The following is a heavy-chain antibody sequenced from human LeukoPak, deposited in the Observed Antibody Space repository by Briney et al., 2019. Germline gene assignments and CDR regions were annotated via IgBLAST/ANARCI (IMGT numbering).Heavy chain of an antibody. D-gene: IGHD3-22*01. CDR2: IKQDVSEK. J-gene: IGHJ5*02. CDR1: GFTFSNHW. CDR3: AGDIYYYDSGGYFP. Sequence: TGGSLRLSCAASGFTFSNHWMSWVRQAPGKGLERVANIKQDVSEKYYVDSVKGRFTISRDNAKNSLYLQMHSLRAEDTAVYYCAGDIYYYDSGGYFPWGQGTLVTVSS. V-gene: IGHV3-7*04.